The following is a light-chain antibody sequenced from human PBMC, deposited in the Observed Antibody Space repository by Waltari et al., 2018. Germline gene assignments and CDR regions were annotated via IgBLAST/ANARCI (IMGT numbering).Light chain of an antibody. J-gene: IGLJ3*02. Sequence: QSALTQPASVSGSPGQSITISCTASSSDVGSHNFFSWYQQHPGKAPKVMIYEDNKRPAGLSNRFSGSKSGNTASLTISGLQADDEADYYCCSYAGGSPRWVFGGGTKLTVL. CDR1: SSDVGSHNF. CDR3: CSYAGGSPRWV. CDR2: EDN. V-gene: IGLV2-23*01.